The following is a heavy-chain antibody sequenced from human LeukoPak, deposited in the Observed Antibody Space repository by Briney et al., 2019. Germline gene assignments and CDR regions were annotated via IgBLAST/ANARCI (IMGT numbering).Heavy chain of an antibody. J-gene: IGHJ4*02. CDR1: GYTLTELS. Sequence: ASVKVSCKVSGYTLTELSMHWVRQAPGKGPEWMGGFDPEDGETIYAQKFQGRVTMTEDTSTDTAYMELSSLRSEGTAVYYCATQNIVVVPAARFDYWGQGTLVTVSS. CDR2: FDPEDGET. D-gene: IGHD2-2*01. CDR3: ATQNIVVVPAARFDY. V-gene: IGHV1-24*01.